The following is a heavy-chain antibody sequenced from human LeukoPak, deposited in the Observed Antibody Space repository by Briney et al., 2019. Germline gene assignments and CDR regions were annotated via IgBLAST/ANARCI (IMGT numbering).Heavy chain of an antibody. V-gene: IGHV3-23*01. Sequence: GGSLRLSCAASGFTFRSYAIYWVRQAPGKGLEWVSATHRSGGDTYFADSVKGRFTISRDNSKNTVFLLMDSLRAEDTAVYYCAKTTAGYSSGRYPGWPVDYWGQGTLVTVSS. J-gene: IGHJ4*02. CDR3: AKTTAGYSSGRYPGWPVDY. D-gene: IGHD6-19*01. CDR1: GFTFRSYA. CDR2: THRSGGDT.